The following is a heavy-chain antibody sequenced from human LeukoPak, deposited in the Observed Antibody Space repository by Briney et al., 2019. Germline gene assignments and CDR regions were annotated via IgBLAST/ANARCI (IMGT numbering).Heavy chain of an antibody. CDR1: GFTFSSYA. CDR2: ISGSAGST. Sequence: GGSLRLSCAASGFTFSSYAMSWVRQAPGKGLEWVSSISGSAGSTYYADSMKGRFTISRDNSKNTLYLQMNSLRAEDTAVYYCARPNGGALFDYWGQGTLVTVSS. V-gene: IGHV3-23*01. D-gene: IGHD2-8*01. CDR3: ARPNGGALFDY. J-gene: IGHJ4*02.